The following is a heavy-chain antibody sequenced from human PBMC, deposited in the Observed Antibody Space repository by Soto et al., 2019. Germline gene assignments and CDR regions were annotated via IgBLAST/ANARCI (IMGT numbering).Heavy chain of an antibody. CDR1: GFTFSSYA. CDR2: ISYDGSNK. Sequence: PGGSLRLSCAASGFTFSSYAMHWVRQAPGKGLEWVAVISYDGSNKYYADSVNGRFTISRDNSKNTLYLQMNSLRSEDTAVYYCAREIERLLGCWGQGTLVTVSS. V-gene: IGHV3-30-3*01. CDR3: AREIERLLGC. D-gene: IGHD3-3*01. J-gene: IGHJ4*02.